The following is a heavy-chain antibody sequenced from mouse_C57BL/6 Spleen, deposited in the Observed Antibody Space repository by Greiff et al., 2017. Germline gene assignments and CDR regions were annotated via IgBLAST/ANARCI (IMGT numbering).Heavy chain of an antibody. J-gene: IGHJ1*03. CDR2: ISDGGSYT. D-gene: IGHD3-2*02. CDR3: ARDQAQEWYFDV. CDR1: GFTFSSYA. V-gene: IGHV5-4*01. Sequence: EVKLVESGGGLVKPGGSLKLSCAASGFTFSSYAMSWVRQTPEKRLEWVATISDGGSYTYYPDNVKGRFTISRDNAKNNLYLQMSHLKSEDTAMYYCARDQAQEWYFDVWGTGTTVTVSS.